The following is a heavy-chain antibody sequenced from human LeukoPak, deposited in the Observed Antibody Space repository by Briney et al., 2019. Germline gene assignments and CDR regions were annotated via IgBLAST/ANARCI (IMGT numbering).Heavy chain of an antibody. Sequence: PGGSLRLSCAASGFTFSSYAMSWVRQAPGKGLEWVSAISGSGGSTYYADSVKGRFTISRDSSKNTLYLQMNSLRAEDTAVYYCAKAVLNWNYALFEAFDIWGQGTMVTVSS. CDR2: ISGSGGST. J-gene: IGHJ3*02. CDR1: GFTFSSYA. CDR3: AKAVLNWNYALFEAFDI. D-gene: IGHD1-7*01. V-gene: IGHV3-23*01.